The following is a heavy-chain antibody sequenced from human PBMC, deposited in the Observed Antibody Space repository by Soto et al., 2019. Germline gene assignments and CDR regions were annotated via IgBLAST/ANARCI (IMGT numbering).Heavy chain of an antibody. J-gene: IGHJ4*02. CDR2: IYYSGST. Sequence: SETLSLTCTVSGGSISSGGYYWSWIRQHPGKGLEWIGYIYYSGSTYYNPSLKSRVTISVDTSKNQFSLKLSSVTAADTAVYYCARVSSSSSTSPRNFDYWGQGTLVTVSS. CDR3: ARVSSSSSTSPRNFDY. D-gene: IGHD2-2*01. V-gene: IGHV4-31*03. CDR1: GGSISSGGYY.